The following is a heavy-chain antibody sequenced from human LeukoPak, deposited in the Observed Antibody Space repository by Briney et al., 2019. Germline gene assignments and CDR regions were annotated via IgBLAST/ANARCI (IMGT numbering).Heavy chain of an antibody. CDR3: ARQSFSGDFDY. V-gene: IGHV4-30-2*01. CDR1: GASMSSGGFS. D-gene: IGHD3-3*02. Sequence: SQTLSLTCAVSGASMSSGGFSWSWIRQPPGKGLEWIGFVFHSGSTHYNPSLKSRVTMSIDTSKNLFSLNLISMTAADTALYYCARQSFSGDFDYWGQGILVTVSS. J-gene: IGHJ4*02. CDR2: VFHSGST.